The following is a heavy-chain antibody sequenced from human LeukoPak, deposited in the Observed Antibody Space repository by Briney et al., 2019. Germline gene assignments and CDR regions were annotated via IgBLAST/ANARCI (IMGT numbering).Heavy chain of an antibody. CDR2: INHSGST. CDR3: ARSVGRFLEWFHFNAYYYYGMDV. J-gene: IGHJ6*02. V-gene: IGHV4-34*01. Sequence: KPSETLSLICAVYGGSFSGYYWSWIRQPPGKGLEWIGEINHSGSTNYNPSLKSRVTISVDTSKNQFSLKLSSVTAADTAVYYCARSVGRFLEWFHFNAYYYYGMDVWGQGTTVTVSS. D-gene: IGHD3-3*01. CDR1: GGSFSGYY.